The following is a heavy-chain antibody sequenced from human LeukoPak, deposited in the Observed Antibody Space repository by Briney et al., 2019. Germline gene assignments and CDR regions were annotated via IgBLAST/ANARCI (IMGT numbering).Heavy chain of an antibody. V-gene: IGHV1-69*05. J-gene: IGHJ4*02. CDR2: IIPMFGTS. CDR3: ARGGGYSYGYLFY. CDR1: GDTFSSYA. Sequence: SVKVSCKASGDTFSSYAINWVRQAPGQGLEWMGGIIPMFGTSNYAQKLQGRVTMTTDTSTSTAYMELRSLRSDDTAVYYCARGGGYSYGYLFYWGQGTLVTVSS. D-gene: IGHD5-18*01.